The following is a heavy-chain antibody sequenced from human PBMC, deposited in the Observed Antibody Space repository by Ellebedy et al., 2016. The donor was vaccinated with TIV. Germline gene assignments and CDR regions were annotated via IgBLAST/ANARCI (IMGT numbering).Heavy chain of an antibody. CDR3: ASETFNDVDLTIWGVFDL. Sequence: GESLKISCAASAFTISSNYISWVRQAPGKGLEWVSVISVGLTTYYADSVKGRFTVTRDDSKNMVHLQMDRLRAEDTALYYCASETFNDVDLTIWGVFDLWGQGTMVTVS. J-gene: IGHJ3*01. V-gene: IGHV3-66*01. D-gene: IGHD1-1*01. CDR1: AFTISSNY. CDR2: ISVGLTT.